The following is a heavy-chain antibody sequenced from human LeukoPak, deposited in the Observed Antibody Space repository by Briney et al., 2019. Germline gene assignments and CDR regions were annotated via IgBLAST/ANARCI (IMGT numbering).Heavy chain of an antibody. Sequence: GGSLRLSCAASGFTFSTYSMNWVRQAPGKGLEWVSSISSSSSYIYYADSVKGRFTISRDNAKNSLYLQMNSLRAEDTAVYYCAREGDGYNSGGFDYWGQGTLVTVSS. CDR3: AREGDGYNSGGFDY. J-gene: IGHJ4*02. CDR1: GFTFSTYS. CDR2: ISSSSSYI. D-gene: IGHD5-24*01. V-gene: IGHV3-21*01.